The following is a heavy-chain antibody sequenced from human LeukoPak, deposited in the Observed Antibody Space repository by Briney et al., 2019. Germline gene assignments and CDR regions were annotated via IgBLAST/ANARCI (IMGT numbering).Heavy chain of an antibody. Sequence: ASVSVSSTASGYTFTTYAMNWVRQAPGQGLEWMGWINTNTGNPTYAQGFTGRFVFSLDTSVSTAYLQISSLKAEDTAVYYCARVDVLAGTMVYFDYWGQGTLVTVSS. D-gene: IGHD6-19*01. CDR3: ARVDVLAGTMVYFDY. V-gene: IGHV7-4-1*02. CDR2: INTNTGNP. J-gene: IGHJ4*02. CDR1: GYTFTTYA.